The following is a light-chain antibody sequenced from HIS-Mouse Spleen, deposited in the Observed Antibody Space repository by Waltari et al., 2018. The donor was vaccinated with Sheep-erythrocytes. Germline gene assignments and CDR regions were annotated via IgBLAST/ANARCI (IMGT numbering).Light chain of an antibody. CDR1: KLGDKY. V-gene: IGLV3-1*01. Sequence: SSELTQPPSVSVSPGQTASITCSGDKLGDKYACWYQQKPGQSPVLVIYQDTKRPSGIPGRFSGSNSGNTATLTISGTQAMDEADYYCQAWDSSIVVLGGGTKLTVL. J-gene: IGLJ2*01. CDR2: QDT. CDR3: QAWDSSIVV.